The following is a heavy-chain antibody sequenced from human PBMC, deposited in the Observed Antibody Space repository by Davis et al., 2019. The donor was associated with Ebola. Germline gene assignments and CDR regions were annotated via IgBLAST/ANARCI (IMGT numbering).Heavy chain of an antibody. Sequence: GESLKISCAASGFTFSDYYMNWVRQAPGKGLEWVSYISSSSSTIYYADSVKGRFTISRDNSKNTLYLQMDSLRADDTAVYYCARIPYYYYFYMDVWGKGTTVTVSS. D-gene: IGHD2-21*01. CDR1: GFTFSDYY. J-gene: IGHJ6*03. V-gene: IGHV3-11*01. CDR3: ARIPYYYYFYMDV. CDR2: ISSSSSTI.